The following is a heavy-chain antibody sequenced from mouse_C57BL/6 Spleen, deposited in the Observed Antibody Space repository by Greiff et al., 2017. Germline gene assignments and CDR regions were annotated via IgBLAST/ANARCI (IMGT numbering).Heavy chain of an antibody. D-gene: IGHD1-1*01. J-gene: IGHJ1*03. V-gene: IGHV8-8*01. Sequence: QVTLKVSGPGILQPSQTLSLTCSFSGFSLSTFGMGVGWICQPSGKGLEWLAHIWWDDDKYYNPALKSRLTISKDTSKNQVFLKIANVDTADTATYYCARIEAYYYGSSWYFDVWGTGTTVTVSS. CDR2: IWWDDDK. CDR3: ARIEAYYYGSSWYFDV. CDR1: GFSLSTFGMG.